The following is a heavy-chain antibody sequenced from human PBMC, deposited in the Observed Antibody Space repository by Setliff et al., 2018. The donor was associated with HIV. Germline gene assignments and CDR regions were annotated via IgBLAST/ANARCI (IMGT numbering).Heavy chain of an antibody. J-gene: IGHJ4*02. CDR1: GGSISSNKW. D-gene: IGHD3-9*01. V-gene: IGHV4-4*02. CDR3: AIRRNFDWLMTSGPFDY. Sequence: SETLSLTCAVSGGSISSNKWWTWVRQPPGKRLEWIGEIDHSGATKYNPSLKRRVAISVETYKNQFSLSLQSVTAADAAVYHCAIRRNFDWLMTSGPFDYWGQGILVTVSS. CDR2: IDHSGAT.